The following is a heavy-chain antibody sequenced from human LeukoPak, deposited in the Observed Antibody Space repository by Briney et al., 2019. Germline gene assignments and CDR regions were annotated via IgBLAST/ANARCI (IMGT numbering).Heavy chain of an antibody. CDR3: ARGRDYYDTYPPIDY. Sequence: PGRSLRLSCAASGFTFSSYGMHWVRQAPGKGLEWVAVIWYDGSNKYYADSVKGRFTISRDNSKNTLYLQMNSLRAEDTAVYYCARGRDYYDTYPPIDYWGQGTLVTVSS. D-gene: IGHD3-22*01. J-gene: IGHJ4*02. CDR2: IWYDGSNK. V-gene: IGHV3-33*01. CDR1: GFTFSSYG.